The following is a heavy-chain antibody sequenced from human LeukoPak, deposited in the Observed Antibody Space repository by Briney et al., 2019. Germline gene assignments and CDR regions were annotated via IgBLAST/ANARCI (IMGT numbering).Heavy chain of an antibody. CDR1: GFTFSSYA. D-gene: IGHD3-9*01. CDR3: ARDGTVLTGYYFDY. Sequence: PGGSLRLSCAASGFTFSSYAMSWVRQAPGKGLEWVSAISGSGGSTYYADSVKGRFTISRDNSKNTLYLQMNSLRAEDTAVYYCARDGTVLTGYYFDYWGQGTLVTVSS. V-gene: IGHV3-23*01. J-gene: IGHJ4*02. CDR2: ISGSGGST.